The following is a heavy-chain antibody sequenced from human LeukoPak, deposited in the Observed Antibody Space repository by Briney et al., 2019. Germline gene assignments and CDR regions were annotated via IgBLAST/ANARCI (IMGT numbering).Heavy chain of an antibody. CDR1: GFTFSSYA. V-gene: IGHV3-23*01. Sequence: GASLRLSCAASGFTFSSYAMSWVRQAPGKGLEWVSAISGSGGSTHYADSVKGRFTISRDNSKNTLYLQMNSLRAEDTAVYCCAKDPLATVVTYYFDYWGQGTLVTVSS. CDR3: AKDPLATVVTYYFDY. CDR2: ISGSGGST. J-gene: IGHJ4*02. D-gene: IGHD4-23*01.